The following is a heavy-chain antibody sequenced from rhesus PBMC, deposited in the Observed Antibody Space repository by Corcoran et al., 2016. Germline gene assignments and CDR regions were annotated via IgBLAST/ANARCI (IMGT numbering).Heavy chain of an antibody. Sequence: QVQLQESGPGLVKPSETLSLTCAVSGGSISGYYYWSWIRQPPGKGLEWIGSIYGSGGSNYLNPSLKSRVTLSVDTSKNQFSLKLSSVTAADTAVYYCAREAILYWFEDYFDYWGQGVLVTVSS. CDR1: GGSISGYYY. V-gene: IGHV4S14*01. J-gene: IGHJ4*01. D-gene: IGHD2-21*01. CDR3: AREAILYWFEDYFDY. CDR2: IYGSGGSN.